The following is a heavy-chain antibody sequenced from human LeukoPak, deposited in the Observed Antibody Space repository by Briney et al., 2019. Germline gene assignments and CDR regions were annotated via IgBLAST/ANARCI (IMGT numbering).Heavy chain of an antibody. CDR1: GFTFSIYA. Sequence: GGSLRLSCAASGFTFSIYAMSWVRQAPGKGLQWVSSITSSGDGTYYADSVKGRFTISRDNSENMLHLQMNSLRVEDTAVYFCAKDRPNYYGSNGHYYRRGGDYWGQGTLVTVSS. J-gene: IGHJ4*02. V-gene: IGHV3-23*01. D-gene: IGHD3-22*01. CDR2: ITSSGDGT. CDR3: AKDRPNYYGSNGHYYRRGGDY.